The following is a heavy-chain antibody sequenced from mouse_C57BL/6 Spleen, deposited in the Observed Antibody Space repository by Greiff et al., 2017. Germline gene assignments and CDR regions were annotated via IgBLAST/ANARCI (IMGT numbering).Heavy chain of an antibody. V-gene: IGHV1-31*01. Sequence: EVQLVESGPELVKPGASVKISCKASGYSFTGYYMHWVKQSHGNILDWIGYIYPYNGVTSYNQKFQGKATLTVDKSSSTAYMELRSLTSEDSAVYYGAPNWDVMGYWGQGTTLTVSS. CDR2: IYPYNGVT. CDR3: APNWDVMGY. J-gene: IGHJ2*01. CDR1: GYSFTGYY. D-gene: IGHD4-1*01.